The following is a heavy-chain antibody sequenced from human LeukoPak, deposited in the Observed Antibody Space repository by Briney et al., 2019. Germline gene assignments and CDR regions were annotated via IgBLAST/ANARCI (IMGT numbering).Heavy chain of an antibody. CDR1: GDSVSSSNYY. CDR2: IYYSGST. Sequence: SQTLSLTCTVSGDSVSSSNYYWAWIRQPPGKGLEWIGNIYYSGSTYYNPSLKSRLTISVDTSKNQFSLKLTSVTAADTAVYYCARLNKPGWFDPWGQGTLVTVSS. CDR3: ARLNKPGWFDP. V-gene: IGHV4-39*01. D-gene: IGHD1-14*01. J-gene: IGHJ5*02.